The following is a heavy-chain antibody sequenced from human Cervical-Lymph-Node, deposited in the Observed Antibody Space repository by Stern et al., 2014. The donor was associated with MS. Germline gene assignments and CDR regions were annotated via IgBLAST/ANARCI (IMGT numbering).Heavy chain of an antibody. D-gene: IGHD3-22*01. Sequence: VQLGESRAEVKKPGASVKVSCKASGGTFSSYAISWVRQAPGQGLEWMGGIIPIFGTANYAQKFQGRITITADESTSTAYMELSSLRSEDTAVYYCAIGDAYYYDSSGYYYGYWGQGTLVTVSS. CDR1: GGTFSSYA. J-gene: IGHJ4*02. CDR2: IIPIFGTA. V-gene: IGHV1-69*01. CDR3: AIGDAYYYDSSGYYYGY.